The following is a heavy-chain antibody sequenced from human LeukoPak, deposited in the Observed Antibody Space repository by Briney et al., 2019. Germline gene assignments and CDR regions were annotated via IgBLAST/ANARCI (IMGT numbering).Heavy chain of an antibody. CDR3: AKELSVGATVY. D-gene: IGHD1-26*01. CDR2: IWYDGSNK. V-gene: IGHV3-33*06. CDR1: GFTFSSYG. J-gene: IGHJ4*02. Sequence: GGSLRLSCAASGFTFSSYGMHWVRQAPGKGLEWVAVIWYDGSNKYYADSVKGRFTISRDNSKNTLYLQMNSLRAEDTAVYYCAKELSVGATVYWGQGTLVTVSS.